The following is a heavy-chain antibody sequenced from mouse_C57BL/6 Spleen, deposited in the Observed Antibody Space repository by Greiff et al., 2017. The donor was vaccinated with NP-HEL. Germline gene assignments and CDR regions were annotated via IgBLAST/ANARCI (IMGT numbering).Heavy chain of an antibody. Sequence: QVQLQQPGAELVRPGTSVKLSCKASGYTFTSYWMHWVKQRPGQGLEWIGVIDPSDSYTNYNQKFKGKATLTVDTSSSTAYMQLSSLTSEDSAFYYCARRPSMDYWGQGTSVTVSS. J-gene: IGHJ4*01. CDR3: ARRPSMDY. CDR1: GYTFTSYW. V-gene: IGHV1-59*01. CDR2: IDPSDSYT.